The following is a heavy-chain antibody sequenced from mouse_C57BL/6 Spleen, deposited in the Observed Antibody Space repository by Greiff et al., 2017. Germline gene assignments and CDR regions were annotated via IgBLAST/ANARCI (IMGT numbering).Heavy chain of an antibody. CDR3: TRVDAGSAYYFEY. CDR2: ISSGGDYT. D-gene: IGHD1-1*01. CDR1: GFTFSSYA. Sequence: EVQLVESGEGLVKPGGSLKLSCAASGFTFSSYAMSWVRQTPEKRLEWVAYISSGGDYTYYADTVKGRFTLSRDNARNTLYLQMSSLKSEDTAMYYCTRVDAGSAYYFEYWGKGTTLTVSS. J-gene: IGHJ2*01. V-gene: IGHV5-9-1*02.